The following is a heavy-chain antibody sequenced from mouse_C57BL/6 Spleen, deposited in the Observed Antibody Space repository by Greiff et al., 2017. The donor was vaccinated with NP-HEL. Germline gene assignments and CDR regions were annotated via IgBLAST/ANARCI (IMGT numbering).Heavy chain of an antibody. Sequence: EVQLQQSGPELVKPGASVKISCKASGYSFTDYNMNWVKQSNGKSLEWIGVINPNYGTTSYNQKFKGKATLTVDQSSSAAYMQLNSLTSEDSAVYYCARNWYYDYDGYAMDYWGQGTSVTVSS. CDR1: GYSFTDYN. V-gene: IGHV1-39*01. J-gene: IGHJ4*01. CDR3: ARNWYYDYDGYAMDY. D-gene: IGHD2-4*01. CDR2: INPNYGTT.